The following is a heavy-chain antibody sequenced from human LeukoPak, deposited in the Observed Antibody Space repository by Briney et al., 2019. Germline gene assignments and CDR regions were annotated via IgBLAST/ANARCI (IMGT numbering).Heavy chain of an antibody. CDR2: IYNSGST. V-gene: IGHV4-59*01. CDR3: ARPSYGSGSDAFDI. D-gene: IGHD3-10*01. Sequence: SETLSLTCTVSGGSISSYYWSWIRQPPGKGPEWIGYIYNSGSTNYNPSLKSRVTISVDTSKNQFSLKLSSVTAADTAVYYCARPSYGSGSDAFDIWGQGTMVTVSS. J-gene: IGHJ3*02. CDR1: GGSISSYY.